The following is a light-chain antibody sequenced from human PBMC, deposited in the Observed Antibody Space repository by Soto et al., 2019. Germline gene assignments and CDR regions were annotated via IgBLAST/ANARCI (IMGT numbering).Light chain of an antibody. Sequence: EIVLTQSPGTLSLSPGERATLSCRASQSVSSNYLAWYQHKPGQAPRLLIYGASSRVTGVPDRFSGSGSGTDFTLTISRLEPEDFVVYYCQQYGSSPRTFGQGTKVEIK. V-gene: IGKV3-20*01. J-gene: IGKJ1*01. CDR2: GAS. CDR3: QQYGSSPRT. CDR1: QSVSSNY.